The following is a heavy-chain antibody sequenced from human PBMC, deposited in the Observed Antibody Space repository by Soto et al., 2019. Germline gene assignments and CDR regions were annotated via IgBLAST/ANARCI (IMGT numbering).Heavy chain of an antibody. V-gene: IGHV1-2*04. D-gene: IGHD4-17*01. CDR2: INPNSGGT. CDR1: GYTFTGYY. CDR3: ARDSMTTVTTLDYYYYGMDV. J-gene: IGHJ6*02. Sequence: QVQLVQSGAEVKKPGASVKVSCKDSGYTFTGYYMHWVRQAPGQGLEWMGWINPNSGGTNYAQKFQGWVTMTRDTYISTAYMELSRLRSADTAVYYCARDSMTTVTTLDYYYYGMDVWGQGTTVTVSS.